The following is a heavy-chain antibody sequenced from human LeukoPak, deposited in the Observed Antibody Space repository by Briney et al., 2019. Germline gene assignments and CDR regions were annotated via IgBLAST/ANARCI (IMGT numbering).Heavy chain of an antibody. J-gene: IGHJ4*02. Sequence: SETLSLTCTVSGGSISSGSYYWSWIRQPAGKGLEWIGYIYYSGSTNYNPSLKSRVTISVDTSKNQFSLKLSSVTAADTAVYYCARDGQDGYNFDYWGQGTLVTVSS. CDR2: IYYSGST. V-gene: IGHV4-61*10. CDR1: GGSISSGSYY. D-gene: IGHD5-24*01. CDR3: ARDGQDGYNFDY.